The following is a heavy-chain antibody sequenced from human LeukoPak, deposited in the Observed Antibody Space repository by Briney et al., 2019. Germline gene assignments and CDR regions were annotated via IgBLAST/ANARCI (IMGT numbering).Heavy chain of an antibody. CDR1: GYTFTGYY. Sequence: GASVKVSCKASGYTFTGYYMHWVRQAPGQGLEWMGWISPNSGGTNYAQKFQGRVTMTRDTSITTAYMELSRLRSDDTAVYYCARDSGDGYNLFDYWGQGTLVTVSS. CDR2: ISPNSGGT. J-gene: IGHJ4*02. CDR3: ARDSGDGYNLFDY. V-gene: IGHV1-2*02. D-gene: IGHD5-24*01.